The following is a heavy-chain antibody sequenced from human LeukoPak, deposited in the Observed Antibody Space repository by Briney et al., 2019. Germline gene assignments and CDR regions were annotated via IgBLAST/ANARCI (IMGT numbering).Heavy chain of an antibody. J-gene: IGHJ6*03. D-gene: IGHD3-22*01. CDR3: ARDYHDTSGDNYVGGYYYMDV. Sequence: SETLSLTCTVSGGSISPYSWSWIRQPPGKGLEWIGYIFHSGSTNYNPSLKSRVTISVATSKNEFYLELSSVTAADTAVYYCARDYHDTSGDNYVGGYYYMDVWGKGTTVTVSS. CDR2: IFHSGST. CDR1: GGSISPYS. V-gene: IGHV4-59*08.